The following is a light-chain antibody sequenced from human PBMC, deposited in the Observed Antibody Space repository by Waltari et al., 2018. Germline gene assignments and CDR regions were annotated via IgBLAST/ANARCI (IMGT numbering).Light chain of an antibody. CDR1: SSDVGAYDY. CDR3: CSHTSTSTLV. V-gene: IGLV2-14*03. Sequence: QYALTQPASVSGSPGQSITIPCIGSSSDVGAYDYVSWYQQYPGKAPRLMIYDVTSRPSGTSCLFSVSTSGNTPSLTISGLQAEDESAYYCCSHTSTSTLVFETGTKVTVL. J-gene: IGLJ1*01. CDR2: DVT.